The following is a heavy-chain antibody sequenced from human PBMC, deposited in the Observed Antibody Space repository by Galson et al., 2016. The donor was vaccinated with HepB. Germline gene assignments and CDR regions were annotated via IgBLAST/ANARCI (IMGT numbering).Heavy chain of an antibody. V-gene: IGHV1-18*01. J-gene: IGHJ4*02. CDR3: ARDVFSSIPMVREFDY. Sequence: SVKVSCTASGYTFTNFGISWVRQAAGQGLEWLGWISAYSGNTNYAQCLQDRVTMTTDTSTTTPYMELRSLRSDHTAVYYCARDVFSSIPMVREFDYWGQGTLVTVSS. CDR1: GYTFTNFG. CDR2: ISAYSGNT. D-gene: IGHD3-10*01.